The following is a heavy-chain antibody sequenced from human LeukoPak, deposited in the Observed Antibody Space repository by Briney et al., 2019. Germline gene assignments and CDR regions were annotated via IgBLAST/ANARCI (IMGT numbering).Heavy chain of an antibody. D-gene: IGHD6-13*01. CDR1: GGSISTYY. V-gene: IGHV4-4*07. J-gene: IGHJ6*02. CDR3: ARAQYSSSPLYYGMDV. Sequence: SETLSLTCNVSGGSISTYYWNWIRQPAGKGLEWIGRIYSSGSTNYNPSLKSRVTMSVDTSKNQFSLKLSSVTAADTALYYCARAQYSSSPLYYGMDVWGQGTTVTVSS. CDR2: IYSSGST.